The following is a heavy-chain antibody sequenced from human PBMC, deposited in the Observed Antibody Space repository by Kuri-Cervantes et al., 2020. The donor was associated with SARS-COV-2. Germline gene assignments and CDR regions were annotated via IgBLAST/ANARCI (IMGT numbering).Heavy chain of an antibody. CDR1: GYTFTNYT. Sequence: ASVKVSCKASGYTFTNYTMNWVRQAPGQGLEWMGWISAYNGNTNYAQKLQGRVTMTTDTSTSTAHMELRSLRSDDTAVYYCARDPGEMATILVRDAFDIWGQGTMVTVSS. J-gene: IGHJ3*02. V-gene: IGHV1-18*01. CDR2: ISAYNGNT. CDR3: ARDPGEMATILVRDAFDI. D-gene: IGHD5-24*01.